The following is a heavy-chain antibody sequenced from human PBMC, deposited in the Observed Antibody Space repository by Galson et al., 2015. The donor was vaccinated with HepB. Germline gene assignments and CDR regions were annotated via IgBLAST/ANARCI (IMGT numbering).Heavy chain of an antibody. CDR3: ARDQGAYSDWAFHYYYYGMDV. V-gene: IGHV1-46*01. Sequence: SVKVSCKASGYTFTSYYMHWVRQAPGQGLEWMGIINPSGGSTSYAQKFQGRVTMTRDTSTSTVYMELSSLRSEDTAVYYCARDQGAYSDWAFHYYYYGMDVWGQGTTVTVSS. J-gene: IGHJ6*02. CDR1: GYTFTSYY. D-gene: IGHD2-21*01. CDR2: INPSGGST.